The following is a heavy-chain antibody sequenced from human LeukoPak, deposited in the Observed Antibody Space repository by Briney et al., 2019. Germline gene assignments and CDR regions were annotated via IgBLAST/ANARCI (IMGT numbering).Heavy chain of an antibody. CDR1: GYAFTGYF. Sequence: ASVKVSCKASGYAFTGYFMHWVRQAPGQGLEGMGWINPNSGGTNYAQKFQGRVTMTRDTSISTAYMELSRLRSDDTAVYYCARVQYSSSWGHFDYWGQGTLVTVSS. D-gene: IGHD6-13*01. CDR2: INPNSGGT. CDR3: ARVQYSSSWGHFDY. J-gene: IGHJ4*02. V-gene: IGHV1-2*02.